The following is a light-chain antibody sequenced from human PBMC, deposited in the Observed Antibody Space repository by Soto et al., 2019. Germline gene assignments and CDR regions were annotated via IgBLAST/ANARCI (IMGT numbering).Light chain of an antibody. CDR2: GAS. Sequence: EVVMTQSPATLSVSLGERATLYCRASQSVSSNLAWYQQKPGQAPRLLIYGASTRATAIPARFSGSGSGTEFTLTISSLQSEDFAVYYCQQYNNWPLTFGGGTKVEIK. CDR3: QQYNNWPLT. J-gene: IGKJ4*01. V-gene: IGKV3-15*01. CDR1: QSVSSN.